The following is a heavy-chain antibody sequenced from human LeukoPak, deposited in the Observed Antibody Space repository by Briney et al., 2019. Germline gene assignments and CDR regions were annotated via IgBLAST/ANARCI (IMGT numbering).Heavy chain of an antibody. CDR3: ARLRYYDFWSGYYWSNYYFDY. CDR1: GGSISSGGYS. J-gene: IGHJ4*02. Sequence: SETLSLTCAVSGGSISSGGYSWSWIRQPPGKGLEWIGSIYYSGSTYYNPSLKSRVTISVDTSKNQFSLKLSSVTAADTAVYYCARLRYYDFWSGYYWSNYYFDYWGQGTLVTVSS. CDR2: IYYSGST. V-gene: IGHV4-39*01. D-gene: IGHD3-3*01.